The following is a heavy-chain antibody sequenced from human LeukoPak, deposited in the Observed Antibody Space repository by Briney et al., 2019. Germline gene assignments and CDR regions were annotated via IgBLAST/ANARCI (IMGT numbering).Heavy chain of an antibody. Sequence: PSETLSLTCAVSGGSISSGGYSWSWIRQPPGKGLEWIGYIYHSGSTYYNPSLKSRVTISVDRSKNQFSLKLSSVPAADTAVYYCARRRSDDAFDIWGQGTMVTVSS. J-gene: IGHJ3*02. CDR2: IYHSGST. CDR1: GGSISSGGYS. CDR3: ARRRSDDAFDI. V-gene: IGHV4-30-2*01.